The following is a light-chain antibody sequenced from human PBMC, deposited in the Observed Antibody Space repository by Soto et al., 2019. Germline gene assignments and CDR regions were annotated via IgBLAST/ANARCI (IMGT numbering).Light chain of an antibody. CDR3: SSYTSSSTQV. CDR1: SSDVGGYNY. Sequence: QSVLTQPASVSGSPGQSITISCTGTSSDVGGYNYVSWYQQHPGKDPKLMIYDVSNRPSGVSNRFSGSKSGNTASLTISGLQAEDEADYYCSSYTSSSTQVFGGGTKLTVL. J-gene: IGLJ2*01. V-gene: IGLV2-14*03. CDR2: DVS.